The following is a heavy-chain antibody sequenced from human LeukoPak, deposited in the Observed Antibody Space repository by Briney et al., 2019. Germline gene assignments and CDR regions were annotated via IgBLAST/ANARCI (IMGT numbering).Heavy chain of an antibody. D-gene: IGHD6-13*01. CDR2: ISISSGTI. Sequence: PSESLTLSYVATAFTFRSYQMSWVRQAPGKGLEWVSYISISSGTISYADSVKGRFTISRDNAKSSLYLQMDSLRAEDTAVYYCARALPSSWYYFDFWGQGTLVTVSS. V-gene: IGHV3-48*03. J-gene: IGHJ4*02. CDR1: AFTFRSYQ. CDR3: ARALPSSWYYFDF.